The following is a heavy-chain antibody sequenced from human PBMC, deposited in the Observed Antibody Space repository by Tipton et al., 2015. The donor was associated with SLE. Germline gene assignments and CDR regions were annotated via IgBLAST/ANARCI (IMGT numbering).Heavy chain of an antibody. CDR2: ISGSGGST. Sequence: SLRLSCAASGFTFSSYAMSWVRQAPGKGLEWVSAISGSGGSTYYADSVKGRFTISRDNSKNTLYLQMNSLRAEDTAVYYCAKPFSIQIAAAGSWDAFDIWGQGTMVTVSS. CDR1: GFTFSSYA. J-gene: IGHJ3*02. CDR3: AKPFSIQIAAAGSWDAFDI. V-gene: IGHV3-23*01. D-gene: IGHD6-13*01.